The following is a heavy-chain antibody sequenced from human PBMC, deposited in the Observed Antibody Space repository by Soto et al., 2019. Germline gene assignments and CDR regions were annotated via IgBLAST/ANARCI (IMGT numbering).Heavy chain of an antibody. Sequence: TSETLSLTCTVAGGSISSYYWSWIRQPAGKGRGWIGRSYTSGSTNYNPSLKSRVTMSVATSKNQFSLKLSSATAADTAMYYCARDRSSTSCCRPYSAYGGQGTRVTVSS. J-gene: IGHJ4*02. D-gene: IGHD2-2*01. V-gene: IGHV4-4*07. CDR3: ARDRSSTSCCRPYSAY. CDR1: GGSISSYY. CDR2: SYTSGST.